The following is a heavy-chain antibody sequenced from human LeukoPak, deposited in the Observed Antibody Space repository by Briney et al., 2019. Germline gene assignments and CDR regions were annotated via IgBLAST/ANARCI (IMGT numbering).Heavy chain of an antibody. V-gene: IGHV5-51*01. CDR1: GYTFNNYW. J-gene: IGHJ4*02. CDR3: ARRSSGGWYYFDY. CDR2: IHPGDSDT. D-gene: IGHD6-19*01. Sequence: GESLKISCQASGYTFNNYWIAWVRQMPGKGLEWMGIIHPGDSDTKYSPPFQGQVTISADKSANTAYLQWSSLKASDTAMYYCARRSSGGWYYFDYWGQGTLVTVSS.